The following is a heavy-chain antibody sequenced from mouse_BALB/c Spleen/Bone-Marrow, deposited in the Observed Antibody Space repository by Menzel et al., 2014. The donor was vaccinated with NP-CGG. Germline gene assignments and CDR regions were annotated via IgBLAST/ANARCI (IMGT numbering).Heavy chain of an antibody. D-gene: IGHD1-1*01. V-gene: IGHV1-20*02. CDR1: GYSFTGYF. Sequence: EVQLQQSGPELVKPGASVKISCKASGYSFTGYFMNWVMQSHGKSLEWIGRINPYNGDTFYNQKFKDKATLAEDKSSSTAHMELRSLASEDSAVYYCTRVTTNWYFDVWGAGTTVTVSS. J-gene: IGHJ1*01. CDR3: TRVTTNWYFDV. CDR2: INPYNGDT.